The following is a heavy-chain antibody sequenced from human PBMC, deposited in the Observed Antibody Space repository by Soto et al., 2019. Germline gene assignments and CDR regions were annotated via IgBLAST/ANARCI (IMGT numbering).Heavy chain of an antibody. CDR3: EKDAGIAAAAYYYGMDV. CDR2: ISGSGGST. D-gene: IGHD6-13*01. V-gene: IGHV3-23*01. CDR1: GFTFSSYA. J-gene: IGHJ6*02. Sequence: GSLRLSCAASGFTFSSYAMSWVRQAPGKGLEWVSAISGSGGSTYYADSVKGRFTISRDNSKNTLYLQMNSLRAEDTAVYYCEKDAGIAAAAYYYGMDVWGQGTTVTVSS.